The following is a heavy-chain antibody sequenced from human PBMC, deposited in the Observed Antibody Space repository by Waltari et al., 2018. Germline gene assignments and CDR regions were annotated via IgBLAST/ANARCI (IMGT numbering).Heavy chain of an antibody. CDR3: ASFIVGEVRYFDY. D-gene: IGHD1-26*01. Sequence: QVQLVESGGGVVQPGRSLRLSCADSGFTFSRSAMHRDRQAPGKGLEWVAVISYDGSNKYYADSVKGRFTISRDNSKNTLYLQMNSLRAEDTAVYYCASFIVGEVRYFDYWGQGTLVTVSS. CDR1: GFTFSRSA. V-gene: IGHV3-30*01. J-gene: IGHJ4*02. CDR2: ISYDGSNK.